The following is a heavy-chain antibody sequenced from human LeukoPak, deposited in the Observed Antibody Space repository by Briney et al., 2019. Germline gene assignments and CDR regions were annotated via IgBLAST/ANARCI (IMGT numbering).Heavy chain of an antibody. D-gene: IGHD6-13*01. V-gene: IGHV1-2*02. Sequence: ASVKVSCKASGYTFTGYYMHWVRQAPGQGLEWMGWINPNSGGTNYAQKFQGRVTMTRDTSISTAYMELSRLRSDDTAVYYCARGKYSSSWYGSYFDYWGQGTLVTVSS. CDR2: INPNSGGT. J-gene: IGHJ4*02. CDR3: ARGKYSSSWYGSYFDY. CDR1: GYTFTGYY.